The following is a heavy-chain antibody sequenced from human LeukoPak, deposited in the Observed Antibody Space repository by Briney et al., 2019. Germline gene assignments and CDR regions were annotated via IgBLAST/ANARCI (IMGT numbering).Heavy chain of an antibody. V-gene: IGHV4-59*08. CDR2: ISDIGSI. Sequence: SETLSLTCTVSGGSISSYYWSWIRQPPGKGLEWIAYISDIGSINYNPSPKSRATISLDTSKNQFSLKLSSVTAAATAVYYCAGHHPRNTVDFWGQGTLVTVSS. CDR1: GGSISSYY. D-gene: IGHD2/OR15-2a*01. CDR3: AGHHPRNTVDF. J-gene: IGHJ4*02.